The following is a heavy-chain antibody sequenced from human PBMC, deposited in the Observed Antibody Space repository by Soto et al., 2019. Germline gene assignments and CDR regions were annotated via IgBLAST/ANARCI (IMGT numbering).Heavy chain of an antibody. D-gene: IGHD2-2*01. CDR1: GFSLSTSGMR. J-gene: IGHJ4*02. CDR3: ARIFDDALDY. Sequence: SGPTLVNPTQTLTLTCTFSGFSLSTSGMRVSWIRQPPGKALEWLARIHWDDEKFYSTSLKTRLTISKDTSKNQVVLTLTNMDPVDTDTYYCARIFDDALDYWGQGTLVTVSS. V-gene: IGHV2-70*04. CDR2: IHWDDEK.